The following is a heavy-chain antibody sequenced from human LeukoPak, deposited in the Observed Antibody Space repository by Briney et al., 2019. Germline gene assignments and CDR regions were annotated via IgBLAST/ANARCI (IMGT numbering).Heavy chain of an antibody. CDR1: GGSFSGYY. J-gene: IGHJ4*02. D-gene: IGHD6-6*01. CDR2: IYYSGST. Sequence: PSETLSLTCAVYGGSFSGYYWSWIRQPPGKGLEWIGYIYYSGSTNYNPSLKSRVTISVDTSKNQFSLKLSSVTAADTAVYYCARGLGSSYFDYWGQGTLVTVSS. V-gene: IGHV4-59*01. CDR3: ARGLGSSYFDY.